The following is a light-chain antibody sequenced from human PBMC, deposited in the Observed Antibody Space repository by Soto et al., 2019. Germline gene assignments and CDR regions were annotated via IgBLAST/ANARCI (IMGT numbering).Light chain of an antibody. CDR1: QSVSSSY. J-gene: IGKJ1*01. Sequence: EIVLTQSPGTLSLSPGERATLSCRASQSVSSSYLAWYQQKPGQAPRLLIYGASSRATGIPDSFSGSGSGTEFTLTISSLQPDELATYDCQHYNSHSEAVGQGTKVEIK. V-gene: IGKV3-20*01. CDR2: GAS. CDR3: QHYNSHSEA.